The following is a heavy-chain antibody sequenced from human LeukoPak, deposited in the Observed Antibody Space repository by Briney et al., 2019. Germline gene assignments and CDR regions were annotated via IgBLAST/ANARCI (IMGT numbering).Heavy chain of an antibody. CDR2: TYYRSKWYH. CDR3: ARGATTYFAY. V-gene: IGHV6-1*01. Sequence: SQTLSLTCALSGDGVSNNSITWHWVRQSPSRGLEWLGRTYYRSKWYHDYAVSVKSRLTINPDTSKNQFSLQLNSVTPEDTAVYYCARGATTYFAYWRQGTLVTVSS. CDR1: GDGVSNNSIT. D-gene: IGHD5-12*01. J-gene: IGHJ4*02.